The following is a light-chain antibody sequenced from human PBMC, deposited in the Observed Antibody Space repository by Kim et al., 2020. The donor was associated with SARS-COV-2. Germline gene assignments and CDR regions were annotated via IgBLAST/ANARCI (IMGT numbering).Light chain of an antibody. V-gene: IGLV1-44*01. CDR2: SNN. CDR1: SSNIGSDT. CDR3: AAWDDSLNGVV. J-gene: IGLJ2*01. Sequence: GQGVTISCSGSSSNIGSDTVNWCQQRPGTAPQPLLYSNNQRPSGVPDRFSGSKSGTSACLAISGLQSEDEADYYCAAWDDSLNGVVFGGGTQLTVL.